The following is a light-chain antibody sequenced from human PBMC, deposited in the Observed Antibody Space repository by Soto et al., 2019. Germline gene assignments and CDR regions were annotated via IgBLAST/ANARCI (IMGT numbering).Light chain of an antibody. CDR3: QQYGGSPQT. J-gene: IGKJ1*01. CDR1: QSASNY. V-gene: IGKV3-20*01. CDR2: VAS. Sequence: EIVLTQSPGTLSLSPGERATLSCRASQSASNYLAWYQQKPGQAPRLLIYVASSRATGIPDRFSGSGSGTDFTLTISRLEPEDFAVYYCQQYGGSPQTFGQGTKVDIK.